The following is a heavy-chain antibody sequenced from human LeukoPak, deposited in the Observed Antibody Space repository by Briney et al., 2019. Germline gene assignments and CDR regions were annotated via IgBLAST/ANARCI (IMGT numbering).Heavy chain of an antibody. CDR2: ISYDGSNK. D-gene: IGHD6-19*01. Sequence: SCKASGYTFTGYYMHWVRQAPGKGLEWVAAISYDGSNKKYAASVKGRFTISRDNSKNTLNLQMNSLRPDDTAVYYCARGVRIAVAGYIDYWGQGTLVTVSS. CDR1: GYTFTGYY. CDR3: ARGVRIAVAGYIDY. J-gene: IGHJ4*02. V-gene: IGHV3-30*04.